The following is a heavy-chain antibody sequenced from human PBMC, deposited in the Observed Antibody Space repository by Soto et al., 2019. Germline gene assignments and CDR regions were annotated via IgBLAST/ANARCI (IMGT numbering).Heavy chain of an antibody. CDR1: GFTFSSYA. V-gene: IGHV3-30-3*01. D-gene: IGHD3-10*01. Sequence: PGGSRRLSCAASGFTFSSYAMHWVRQAPGKGLEWVAVISYDGSNKYYADSVKGRFTISRDNSKNTLYLQMNSLRAEDTAVYYCARDHVTYYYGSGSYPDYWGQGTLVTVSS. CDR3: ARDHVTYYYGSGSYPDY. J-gene: IGHJ4*02. CDR2: ISYDGSNK.